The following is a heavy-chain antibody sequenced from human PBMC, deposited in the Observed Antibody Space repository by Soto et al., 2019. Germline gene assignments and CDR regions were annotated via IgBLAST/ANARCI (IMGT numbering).Heavy chain of an antibody. CDR2: IYYSGST. J-gene: IGHJ3*02. D-gene: IGHD6-6*01. CDR1: GGSIISSSYY. Sequence: PSETLSLTCTVSGGSIISSSYYWGWIRQPPGKGLEWIGSIYYSGSTYYNPSLKSRVTISVDTSKNQFSLKLSSVTAADTAVYYCAGEDSSSDAFDIWGQGTMVTVSS. CDR3: AGEDSSSDAFDI. V-gene: IGHV4-39*01.